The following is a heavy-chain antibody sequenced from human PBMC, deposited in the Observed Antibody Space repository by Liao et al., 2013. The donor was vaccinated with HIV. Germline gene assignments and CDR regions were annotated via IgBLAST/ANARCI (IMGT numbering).Heavy chain of an antibody. CDR1: GGSISSSSYY. Sequence: QLQLQESGPGLVKPSETLSLTCTVSGGSISSSSYYWGWIRQPPGKGLEWIGSIYYSGSTYYNPSLKSRVTISVDTSKNQFSLKLSSVTAADTAVYYCARDHQYYDILTGYSIPFDYWGQGTLVTVSS. CDR3: ARDHQYYDILTGYSIPFDY. D-gene: IGHD3-9*01. J-gene: IGHJ4*02. CDR2: IYYSGST. V-gene: IGHV4-39*07.